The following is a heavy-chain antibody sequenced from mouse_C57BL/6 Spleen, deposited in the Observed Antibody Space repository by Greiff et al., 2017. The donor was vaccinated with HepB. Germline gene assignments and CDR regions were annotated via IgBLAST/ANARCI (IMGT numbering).Heavy chain of an antibody. V-gene: IGHV5-17*01. CDR2: ISSGSSTI. CDR1: GFTFSDYG. CDR3: ARGWFAY. Sequence: DVKLVESGGGLVKPGGSLKLSCAASGFTFSDYGMHWVRQAPEKGLEWVAYISSGSSTIYDADTVKGRFTISRDNAKNTLFLQMTSLRSEDTAMYYCARGWFAYWGQGTLVTVSA. J-gene: IGHJ3*01.